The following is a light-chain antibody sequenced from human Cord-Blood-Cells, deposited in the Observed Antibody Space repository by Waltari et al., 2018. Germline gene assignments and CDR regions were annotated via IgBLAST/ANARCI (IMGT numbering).Light chain of an antibody. Sequence: QSALTQPASASGSPGQSTTISRTGTRSAVGSYILVSWYQQHPGKAPKLMIYEGSKRPSGVSNRFSGSKSGNTASLTISGLQAEDEADYYCCSYAGSVVFGGGTKLTVL. J-gene: IGLJ2*01. V-gene: IGLV2-23*01. CDR1: RSAVGSYIL. CDR3: CSYAGSVV. CDR2: EGS.